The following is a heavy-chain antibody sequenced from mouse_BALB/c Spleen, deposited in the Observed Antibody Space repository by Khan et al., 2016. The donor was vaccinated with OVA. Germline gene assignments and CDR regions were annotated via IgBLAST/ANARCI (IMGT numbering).Heavy chain of an antibody. V-gene: IGHV9-3-1*01. CDR3: ASGGYWYFDV. CDR2: INTYTGEP. J-gene: IGHJ1*01. Sequence: QIQLVQSGPELKKPGETVKISCKASGYTFTNYGMNWVKQAPGKGLKWMGWINTYTGEPTYVDDFKGRFAFSLEPSASTAYLQINNLKNEDSTTYFCASGGYWYFDVWGAGTTVTVSS. CDR1: GYTFTNYG. D-gene: IGHD1-1*02.